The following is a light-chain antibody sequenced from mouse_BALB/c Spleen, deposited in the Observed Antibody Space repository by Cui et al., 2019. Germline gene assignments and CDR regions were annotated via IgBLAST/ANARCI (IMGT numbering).Light chain of an antibody. Sequence: DIVLTQSPATLSVTPGDRVSLSCRASQSISNYLHWYQQKSQESPRLLIKYASQSISGIPSRFSGSGSGTDFTLSINSVETEDFGMYFCQQSNSWPLTFGSGTKLEIK. J-gene: IGKJ4*01. V-gene: IGKV5-45*01. CDR3: QQSNSWPLT. CDR2: YAS. CDR1: QSISNY.